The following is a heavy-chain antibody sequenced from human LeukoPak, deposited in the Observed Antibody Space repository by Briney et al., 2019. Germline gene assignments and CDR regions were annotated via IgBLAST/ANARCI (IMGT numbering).Heavy chain of an antibody. CDR3: ATGKSLQLVHYYYYMDV. J-gene: IGHJ6*03. D-gene: IGHD6-6*01. CDR1: GYTSTGYY. Sequence: GASVKVSCKASGYTSTGYYMHWVRQAPGQGLEWMGWINPNSGGTNYAQKFQGRVTMTRDTSISTAYMELSRLRSDDTAVYYCATGKSLQLVHYYYYMDVWGKGTTVTVSS. V-gene: IGHV1-2*02. CDR2: INPNSGGT.